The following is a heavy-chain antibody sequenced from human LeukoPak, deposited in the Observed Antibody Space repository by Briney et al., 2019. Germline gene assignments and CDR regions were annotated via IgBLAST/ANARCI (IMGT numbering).Heavy chain of an antibody. V-gene: IGHV4-34*01. Sequence: SETLSLTCAVYGGSFSGYYWSWIRQPPGKGLEWIGEINHSGSTNYNPSLKSRVTISVDTSKNQFFLKLSSVTAADTAVYYCARGISGSSSSSNWFDPWGQGTLVTVSS. CDR2: INHSGST. CDR3: ARGISGSSSSSNWFDP. D-gene: IGHD6-6*01. J-gene: IGHJ5*02. CDR1: GGSFSGYY.